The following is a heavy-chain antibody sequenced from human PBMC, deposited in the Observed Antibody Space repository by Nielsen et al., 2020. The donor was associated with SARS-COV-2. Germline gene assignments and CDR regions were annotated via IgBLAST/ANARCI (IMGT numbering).Heavy chain of an antibody. CDR3: ARGENSSGWLDAFDI. Sequence: SVKVSCKASGGTFSRHAISWVRQAPGQGLEWLGGIIPVFGTANYPQKFQGRVTITADESTSTAYIELSSLKSEDTAVYYCARGENSSGWLDAFDIWGQGTMVTVSS. J-gene: IGHJ3*02. CDR1: GGTFSRHA. V-gene: IGHV1-69*13. CDR2: IIPVFGTA. D-gene: IGHD6-19*01.